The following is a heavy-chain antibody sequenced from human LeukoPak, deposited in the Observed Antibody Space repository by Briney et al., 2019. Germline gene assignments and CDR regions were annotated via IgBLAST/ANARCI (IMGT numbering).Heavy chain of an antibody. Sequence: ASVKVSCKASGYTFTGYYTHWVRQAPGQGLEWMGWINPNSGGTNYVQKFQGRVTMTRDTSISTAYMELSRLRSDDTAVYYCARGGYHDRSSDRWFDPWGQGTQVTVSS. J-gene: IGHJ5*02. D-gene: IGHD3-22*01. V-gene: IGHV1-2*02. CDR2: INPNSGGT. CDR1: GYTFTGYY. CDR3: ARGGYHDRSSDRWFDP.